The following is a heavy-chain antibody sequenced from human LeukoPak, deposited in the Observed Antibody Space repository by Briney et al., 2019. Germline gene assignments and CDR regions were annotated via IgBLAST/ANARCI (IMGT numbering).Heavy chain of an antibody. Sequence: SETLSLTCTVSGGSISSSPYYWAWIRQPPGRGLEWIGSIYYRGNTYYNPSLKSRVTISVDPSKNQFSLSVISVTAADTAVYFCARPTTGPATQGYDSWGQGILVTVAS. D-gene: IGHD1-1*01. CDR3: ARPTTGPATQGYDS. CDR2: IYYRGNT. J-gene: IGHJ4*02. V-gene: IGHV4-39*01. CDR1: GGSISSSPYY.